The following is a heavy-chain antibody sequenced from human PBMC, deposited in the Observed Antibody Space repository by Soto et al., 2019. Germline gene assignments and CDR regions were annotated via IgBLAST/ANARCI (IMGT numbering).Heavy chain of an antibody. CDR3: ARDIVLMVYASGWFDP. CDR1: GYTFTSYG. D-gene: IGHD2-8*01. Sequence: GASVKVSCKASGYTFTSYGISWVRQAPGQGLEWMGWISAYNGNTNYAQKLQGRVTMTTDTSTSTAYMELRSLRSDDTAVYYCARDIVLMVYASGWFDPWGQGTLVTVSS. J-gene: IGHJ5*02. CDR2: ISAYNGNT. V-gene: IGHV1-18*01.